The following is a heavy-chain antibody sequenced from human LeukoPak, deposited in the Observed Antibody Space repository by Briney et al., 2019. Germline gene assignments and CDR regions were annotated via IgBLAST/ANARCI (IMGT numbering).Heavy chain of an antibody. D-gene: IGHD4-11*01. J-gene: IGHJ4*02. CDR2: IYTSGST. CDR1: GGSISSYY. V-gene: IGHV4-4*07. Sequence: SETLSLTCTVSGGSISSYYWSWIRQPAGKGLEWIGRIYTSGSTNYNPSLKSRVTMSVDTSKNQFSLKLSSVTAADTAVYYCARESYERSTVTPSLDYWGQGTLVTVSS. CDR3: ARESYERSTVTPSLDY.